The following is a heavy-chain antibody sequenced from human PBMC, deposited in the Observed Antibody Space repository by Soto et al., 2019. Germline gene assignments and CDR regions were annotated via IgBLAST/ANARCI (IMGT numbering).Heavy chain of an antibody. V-gene: IGHV3-30-3*01. CDR3: ARDLREELDYFDY. Sequence: GGSLRLSCAASGFTFSSYAMHWVRQAPGKGLEWVAVISYDGSNKYYADSVKGRFTISRDNSKNTLYLQMNSLRAEDTAVYYCARDLREELDYFDYWGQGTLVTVSS. CDR2: ISYDGSNK. J-gene: IGHJ4*02. CDR1: GFTFSSYA. D-gene: IGHD3-10*01.